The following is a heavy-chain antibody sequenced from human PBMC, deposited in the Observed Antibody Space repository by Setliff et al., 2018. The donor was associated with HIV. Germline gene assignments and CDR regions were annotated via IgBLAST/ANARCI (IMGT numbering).Heavy chain of an antibody. V-gene: IGHV1-18*01. CDR3: ARVQGATHYDILTGYTLYGLDV. CDR2: ISTYNGNR. Sequence: ASVKVSCKASGYTFSSYGISWVRQAPGQGLEWMGWISTYNGNRNYAQKLQDRVTMTTDTSTNTAYTVLTSLRSDDTAVYYCARVQGATHYDILTGYTLYGLDVWGQGTTVTVSS. J-gene: IGHJ6*02. CDR1: GYTFSSYG. D-gene: IGHD3-9*01.